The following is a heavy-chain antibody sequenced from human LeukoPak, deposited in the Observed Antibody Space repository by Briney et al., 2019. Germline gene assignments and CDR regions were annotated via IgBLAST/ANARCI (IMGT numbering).Heavy chain of an antibody. V-gene: IGHV4-38-2*01. CDR2: IYHSGST. J-gene: IGHJ4*02. CDR1: GYSISSGYY. Sequence: SETLSLTCAVSGYSISSGYYWGCIRQPPGKGLGWIGSIYHSGSTYYNPSLKSRVTISVDTSKNQFSLKLSSVTAADTAVYYCARRGSGWEVYYFDYWGQGTLVTVSS. D-gene: IGHD6-19*01. CDR3: ARRGSGWEVYYFDY.